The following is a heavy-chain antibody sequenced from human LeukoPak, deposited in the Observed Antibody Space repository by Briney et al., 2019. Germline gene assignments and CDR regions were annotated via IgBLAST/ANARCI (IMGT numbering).Heavy chain of an antibody. D-gene: IGHD6-13*01. Sequence: SQTLSLTCTVSGGSISSGGYYWSWIRQHPGKGLEWIGYIYYSGSTYYNPSLKSRVTISVDTSKNQFSLKLSSVTAADTAVYYCARSSSSWHDALDIWGQGTMVTVSS. CDR2: IYYSGST. CDR1: GGSISSGGYY. J-gene: IGHJ3*02. CDR3: ARSSSSWHDALDI. V-gene: IGHV4-31*03.